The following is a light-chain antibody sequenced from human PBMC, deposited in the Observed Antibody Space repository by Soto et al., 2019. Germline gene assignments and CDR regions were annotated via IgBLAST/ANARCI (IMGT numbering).Light chain of an antibody. CDR1: SSDVGGYNY. Sequence: QSVLTQPASVSGSPGQSITISCTGTSSDVGGYNYVSWYQQHPGKAPKLIIFEVSNQPSGVSNRFSGSKSGNTVSLTISGLQADDEADYYCNSYTSSSTHYVFGTGTKLTVL. CDR3: NSYTSSSTHYV. CDR2: EVS. J-gene: IGLJ1*01. V-gene: IGLV2-14*01.